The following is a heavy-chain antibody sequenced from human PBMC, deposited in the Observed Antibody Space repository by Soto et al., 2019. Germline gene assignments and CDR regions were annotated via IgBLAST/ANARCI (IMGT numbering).Heavy chain of an antibody. V-gene: IGHV1-18*01. CDR3: ASDRSLSSSANYYYYYGMDV. CDR1: GYTFTSYG. D-gene: IGHD6-6*01. J-gene: IGHJ6*04. Sequence: ASVKVSCKASGYTFTSYGISWVRQAPGQGLEWMGWISAYNGNTNYAQKLQGRVTMTTDTSTSTAYMELRSLRSDDTAVYYCASDRSLSSSANYYYYYGMDVWGKGTTVTVSS. CDR2: ISAYNGNT.